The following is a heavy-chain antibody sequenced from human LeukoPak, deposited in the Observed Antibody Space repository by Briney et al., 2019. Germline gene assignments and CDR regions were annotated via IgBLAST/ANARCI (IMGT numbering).Heavy chain of an antibody. CDR2: ISGSGGST. D-gene: IGHD6-6*01. J-gene: IGHJ3*02. Sequence: GSLRLSCAASGFTFSSYAMSWVRQAPGKGLEWVSAISGSGGSTYYADSVKGRFTISRDNSKNTLYLQMNSLRAEDTAVYYCAKGGGKGIAARLDAFDIWGQGTMVTVSS. V-gene: IGHV3-23*01. CDR1: GFTFSSYA. CDR3: AKGGGKGIAARLDAFDI.